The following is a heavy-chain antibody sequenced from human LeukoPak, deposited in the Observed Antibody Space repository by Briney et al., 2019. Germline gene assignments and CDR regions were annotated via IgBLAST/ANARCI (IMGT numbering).Heavy chain of an antibody. Sequence: GGSLRLSCAASGVTFSSYTMNWVRQAPGMGLEWVSSISSSSNYIYYADSVKGRFTISRDNAKNSLYLQMNSLRAEDTAVYYCARDAPLPDFWGQGTLVTVSS. D-gene: IGHD1-26*01. CDR3: ARDAPLPDF. CDR1: GVTFSSYT. V-gene: IGHV3-21*01. J-gene: IGHJ4*02. CDR2: ISSSSNYI.